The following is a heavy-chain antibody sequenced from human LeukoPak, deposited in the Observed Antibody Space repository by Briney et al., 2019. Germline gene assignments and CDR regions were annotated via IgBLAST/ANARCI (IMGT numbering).Heavy chain of an antibody. CDR1: GLTFDDYA. V-gene: IGHV3-9*03. D-gene: IGHD4-17*01. CDR2: ISWNSGSI. Sequence: GGSLRLSCAASGLTFDDYAMHWVRQAPGKGLEWVSGISWNSGSIGYADSVKGRFTISRDNAKNSLYLQMNSLRAEDMALYYCAKGRHDYGDFYYFDYWGQGTLVTVSS. CDR3: AKGRHDYGDFYYFDY. J-gene: IGHJ4*02.